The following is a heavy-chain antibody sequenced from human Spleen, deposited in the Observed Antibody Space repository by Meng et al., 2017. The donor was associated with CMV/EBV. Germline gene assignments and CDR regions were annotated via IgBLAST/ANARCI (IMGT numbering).Heavy chain of an antibody. CDR2: ISESGGTT. J-gene: IGHJ6*02. CDR1: GFTFSNFA. Sequence: GGSLRLSCAATGFTFSNFAMNWVRQAPGKGLEWVSSISESGGTTDYADSVKGRFTISRDNSKNTLYLQMNSLRAEDTAVYYCARDHVYYGSGSYYTSWLHPPYGMDVWGQGTTVTVSS. D-gene: IGHD3-10*01. CDR3: ARDHVYYGSGSYYTSWLHPPYGMDV. V-gene: IGHV3-23*01.